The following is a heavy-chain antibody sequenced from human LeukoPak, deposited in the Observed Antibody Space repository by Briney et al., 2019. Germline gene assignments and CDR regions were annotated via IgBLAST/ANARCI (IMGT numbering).Heavy chain of an antibody. CDR3: ATSAVITIFGVVIHNYFDY. CDR1: GFTFSYW. D-gene: IGHD3-3*01. Sequence: GGSLGLSCAASGFTFSYWMSWVRQAPGKGLEWVANIKQDGSEKYYVDSVKGRFTISRDNAKNSLYLQMNSLRAEDTAVYYCATSAVITIFGVVIHNYFDYWGQGTLVTVSS. J-gene: IGHJ4*02. CDR2: IKQDGSEK. V-gene: IGHV3-7*01.